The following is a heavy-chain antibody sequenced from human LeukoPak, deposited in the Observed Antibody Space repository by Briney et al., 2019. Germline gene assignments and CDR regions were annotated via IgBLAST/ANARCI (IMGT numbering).Heavy chain of an antibody. D-gene: IGHD6-13*01. CDR3: ARDPNSSSWYLGGYFDY. V-gene: IGHV1-69*13. J-gene: IGHJ4*02. CDR2: IIPIFGTA. Sequence: ASVKVSCKASGGTFSSYAISWVRQAPGQGLEWMGGIIPIFGTANYAQKLQGRVTITADESTSTAYMELSSLRSEDTAVYYCARDPNSSSWYLGGYFDYWGQGTLVTVSS. CDR1: GGTFSSYA.